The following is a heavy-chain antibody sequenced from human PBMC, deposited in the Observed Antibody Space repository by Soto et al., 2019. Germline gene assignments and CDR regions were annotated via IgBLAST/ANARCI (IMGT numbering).Heavy chain of an antibody. Sequence: SETLSLTCTVSGGSISSYYWSWIRQPPGKGLEWIGYIYYSGSTNYNPSLKSRVTISVDTSKNQFSLKLSSVTAADTAVYYCARYPGAVSYPWGQGTLDTVSS. V-gene: IGHV4-59*01. CDR2: IYYSGST. CDR1: GGSISSYY. J-gene: IGHJ4*02. CDR3: ARYPGAVSYP. D-gene: IGHD3-10*01.